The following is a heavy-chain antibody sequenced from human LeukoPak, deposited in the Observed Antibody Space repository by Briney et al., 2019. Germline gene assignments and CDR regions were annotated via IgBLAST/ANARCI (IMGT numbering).Heavy chain of an antibody. CDR3: AKMGDYGY. Sequence: GGSLRLSCAASGFTFSSYGMHWVRQAPGKGLEWVAFIRFAGTNNHYADSVKGRFTISRDNSKNTLYLQMNSLRAEDTAVYYCAKMGDYGYWGQGTLVTVSS. D-gene: IGHD4-17*01. CDR1: GFTFSSYG. CDR2: IRFAGTNN. V-gene: IGHV3-30*02. J-gene: IGHJ4*02.